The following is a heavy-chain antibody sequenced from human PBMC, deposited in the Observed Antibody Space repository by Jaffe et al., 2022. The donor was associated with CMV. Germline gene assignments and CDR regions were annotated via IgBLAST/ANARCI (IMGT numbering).Heavy chain of an antibody. J-gene: IGHJ6*02. CDR2: IYYSGST. D-gene: IGHD3-10*01. CDR1: GGSISSSSYY. Sequence: QLQLQESGPGLVKPSETLSLTCTVSGGSISSSSYYWGWIRQPPGKGLEWIGSIYYSGSTYYNPSLKSRVTISVDTSKNQFSLKLSSVTAADTAVYYCARRDAYYYGSGSYSENYYYYGMDVWGQGTTVTVSS. CDR3: ARRDAYYYGSGSYSENYYYYGMDV. V-gene: IGHV4-39*01.